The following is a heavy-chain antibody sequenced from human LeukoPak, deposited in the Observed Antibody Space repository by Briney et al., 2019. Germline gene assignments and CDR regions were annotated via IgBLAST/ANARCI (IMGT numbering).Heavy chain of an antibody. J-gene: IGHJ6*02. D-gene: IGHD1-7*01. Sequence: GGSLRLSCAASGFTFSSYWMSWVRQAPGKGLEWVANIKQDGSEKYYVDSVKGRFTISRDNAKNSLYLQMNSLRAEDTAVYYCARGYNWNYGYYYYGMDVWGQGTLVTVSS. CDR1: GFTFSSYW. V-gene: IGHV3-7*04. CDR3: ARGYNWNYGYYYYGMDV. CDR2: IKQDGSEK.